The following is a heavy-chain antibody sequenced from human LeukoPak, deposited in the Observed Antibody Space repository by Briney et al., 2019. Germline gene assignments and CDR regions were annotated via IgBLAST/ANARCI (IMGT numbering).Heavy chain of an antibody. J-gene: IGHJ5*02. CDR2: IYAGGST. D-gene: IGHD2-2*01. Sequence: GGSLRLSCAASGLTVSNNYMSWVRQAPGKGLEWVSVIYAGGSTYYADSVKGRFTISRDNAKNSLYLQMNSLRAEDTAVYYCARDAIVVVPAARSANWFDPWGQGTLVTVSS. V-gene: IGHV3-53*01. CDR3: ARDAIVVVPAARSANWFDP. CDR1: GLTVSNNY.